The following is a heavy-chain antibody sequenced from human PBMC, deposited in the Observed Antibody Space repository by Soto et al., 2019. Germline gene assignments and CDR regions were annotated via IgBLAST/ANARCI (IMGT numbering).Heavy chain of an antibody. V-gene: IGHV3-33*01. J-gene: IGHJ3*02. CDR1: GFTFRSYN. CDR3: ARAYYDSSWYSAFYI. D-gene: IGHD3-22*01. CDR2: IWYDARNK. Sequence: VQLVESGGGVVQPGGSLRLSCAASGFTFRSYNMHWVRQAPGEGLEWVAVIWYDARNKYYADSVKGRFTISRDNSKNSLYLQMNNLRAEDTAGYYCARAYYDSSWYSAFYIWGQGTIVTVSS.